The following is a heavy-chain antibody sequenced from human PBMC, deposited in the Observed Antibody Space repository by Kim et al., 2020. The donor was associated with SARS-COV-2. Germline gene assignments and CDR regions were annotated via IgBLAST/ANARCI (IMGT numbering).Heavy chain of an antibody. J-gene: IGHJ4*02. CDR3: AKFPGLDY. Sequence: GGSLRLSCAASGFTFNSYGMHWVRQAPGKGLEWVSVISDDGSNKYYADSVKGRFTISTDNSKNTLYLQMNSLRAEDTAVYYCAKFPGLDYWGQGTLVTVSS. CDR2: ISDDGSNK. V-gene: IGHV3-30*18. CDR1: GFTFNSYG.